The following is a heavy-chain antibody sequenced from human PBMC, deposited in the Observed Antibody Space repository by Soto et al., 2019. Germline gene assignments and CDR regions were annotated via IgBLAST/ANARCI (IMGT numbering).Heavy chain of an antibody. V-gene: IGHV4-39*01. Sequence: PSETLSLTCTVSGGSISSSSYYWGWIRQPPGKGLEWIGSIYYSGSTYYNPSLKSRVTISVDTSKNQFSLKLSSVTAADTAVYYCARGTTVTSAFDIWGQGTMVIVSS. CDR1: GGSISSSSYY. J-gene: IGHJ3*02. CDR2: IYYSGST. CDR3: ARGTTVTSAFDI. D-gene: IGHD4-17*01.